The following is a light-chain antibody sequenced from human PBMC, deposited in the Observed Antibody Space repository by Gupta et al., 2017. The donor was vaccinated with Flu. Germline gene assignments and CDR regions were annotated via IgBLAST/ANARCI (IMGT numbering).Light chain of an antibody. J-gene: IGKJ2*01. CDR1: QSVSTSS. V-gene: IGKV3-20*01. CDR2: GAS. CDR3: HQDSTSNT. Sequence: EFVLTQSPGTLSLSPGERATLSCRASQSVSTSSLAWYQQKPGQAPRLLIYGASNRANGIPDRFSGSGSGTDFTLTSSRREPEDFAVYYWHQDSTSNTFGQGTKLDIK.